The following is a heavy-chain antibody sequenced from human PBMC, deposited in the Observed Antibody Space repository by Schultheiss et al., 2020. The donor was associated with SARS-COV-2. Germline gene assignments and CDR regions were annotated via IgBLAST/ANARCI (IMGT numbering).Heavy chain of an antibody. CDR2: IGTAGDT. CDR3: AKDKKENDYWSGNYFYVMDV. CDR1: GFTFSSYD. V-gene: IGHV3-13*01. Sequence: GSLRLSCAASGFTFSSYDMHWVRQATGKGLEWVSAIGTAGDTYYPGSVKGRFTISRDNSKNTVYLQMNSLKTEDSAAYYCAKDKKENDYWSGNYFYVMDVWGHGTTVTVSS. D-gene: IGHD3-3*01. J-gene: IGHJ6*02.